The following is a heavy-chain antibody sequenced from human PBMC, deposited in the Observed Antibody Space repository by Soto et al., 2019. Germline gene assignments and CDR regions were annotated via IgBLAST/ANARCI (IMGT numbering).Heavy chain of an antibody. J-gene: IGHJ3*02. CDR1: GGSISSSSYY. CDR3: ARERPRMSGYDLSIGAFDI. CDR2: IYYSGST. Sequence: PSETLSLTCTVSGGSISSSSYYWGWIRQPPGKGLEWIGSIYYSGSTYYNPSLKSRVTISVDTSKNQFSLKLSSVTAADTAVYYCARERPRMSGYDLSIGAFDIWGQGTMVTVSS. V-gene: IGHV4-39*07. D-gene: IGHD5-12*01.